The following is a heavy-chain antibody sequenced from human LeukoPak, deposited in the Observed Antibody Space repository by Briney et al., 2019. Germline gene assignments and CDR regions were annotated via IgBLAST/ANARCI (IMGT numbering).Heavy chain of an antibody. J-gene: IGHJ4*02. D-gene: IGHD2-21*02. Sequence: SVEVSCKASGYIFTSYGISWVRQAPGQGLEWMGGIIPIFGTANYAQKFQGRVTITADESTSTAYMELSSLRSEDTAVYYCAREIVVVTAMYGYWGQGTLVTVSS. CDR2: IIPIFGTA. CDR3: AREIVVVTAMYGY. CDR1: GYIFTSYG. V-gene: IGHV1-69*13.